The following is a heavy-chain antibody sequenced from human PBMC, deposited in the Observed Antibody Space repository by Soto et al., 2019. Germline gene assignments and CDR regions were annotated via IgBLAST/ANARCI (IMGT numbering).Heavy chain of an antibody. CDR3: AKNGKLPYYYYGRAV. CDR1: GYTFTKYG. V-gene: IGHV1-18*01. D-gene: IGHD1-26*01. J-gene: IGHJ6*02. Sequence: ASVKVSCKASGYTFTKYGISWVRQAPGQGLEWMGWISGYNGNTNYAQKYQGRITMTIDTSTTTAYMELGSRTSDDTAVYYCAKNGKLPYYYYGRAVWGQGTPVPVSS. CDR2: ISGYNGNT.